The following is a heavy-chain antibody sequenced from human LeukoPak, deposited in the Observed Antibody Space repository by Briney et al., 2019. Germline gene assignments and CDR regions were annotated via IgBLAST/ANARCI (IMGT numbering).Heavy chain of an antibody. CDR3: ARGGGYYYGSGSYFWNDY. CDR2: INPNSGGT. J-gene: IGHJ4*02. Sequence: ASVKVSCKASGYTFSGHYMHWVRQAPGQGLEWLGWINPNSGGTNYAQKLQGRVTMTTDTSTSTAYMELRSLRSDDTAVYYCARGGGYYYGSGSYFWNDYWGQGTLVTVSS. D-gene: IGHD3-10*01. CDR1: GYTFSGHY. V-gene: IGHV1-2*02.